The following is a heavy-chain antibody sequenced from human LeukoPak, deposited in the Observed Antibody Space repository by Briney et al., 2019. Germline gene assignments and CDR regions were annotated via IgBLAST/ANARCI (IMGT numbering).Heavy chain of an antibody. CDR3: AAGRDIAVAGPGGYFDY. Sequence: GGSLRLSCAASGFTFSSYAMSWVRQAPGKGLEWVSAISGSGGSTYYADSVKGRFTISRDNSKNTLYLQMNSLTAEDTAVYYCAAGRDIAVAGPGGYFDYWGQGTLVTVSS. CDR2: ISGSGGST. V-gene: IGHV3-23*01. J-gene: IGHJ4*02. D-gene: IGHD6-19*01. CDR1: GFTFSSYA.